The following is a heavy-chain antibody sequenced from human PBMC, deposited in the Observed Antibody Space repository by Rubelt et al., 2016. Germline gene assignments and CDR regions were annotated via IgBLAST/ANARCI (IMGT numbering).Heavy chain of an antibody. CDR1: RVTFSGYW. CDR2: IKSDGSEK. CDR3: AGCHYGRDY. Sequence: VQLVESGGDLVQPGGSLRLSCAASRVTFSGYWMGWVRQSTGKGLAWVADIKSDGSEKYYVDSVKGRCTISRDDPKNSVYLQMDGLGAGDTAGYYCAGCHYGRDYWGQGTLVTVSS. V-gene: IGHV3-7*01. J-gene: IGHJ4*02. D-gene: IGHD3-16*01.